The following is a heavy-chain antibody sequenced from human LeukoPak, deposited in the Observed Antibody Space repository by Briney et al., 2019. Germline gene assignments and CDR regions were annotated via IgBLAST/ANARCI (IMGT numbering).Heavy chain of an antibody. J-gene: IGHJ5*02. Sequence: ASVKVSCKASGYTFTSYYMHWVRQAPGQGLEWVGIINPSGGSTSYAQKFQGRVTMTRDTSTSTVYIELSSLRSEDTAEYYCAREVNLGLVPAAMTIWFDPWGQGTLVTVSS. CDR3: AREVNLGLVPAAMTIWFDP. CDR1: GYTFTSYY. D-gene: IGHD2-2*01. V-gene: IGHV1-46*01. CDR2: INPSGGST.